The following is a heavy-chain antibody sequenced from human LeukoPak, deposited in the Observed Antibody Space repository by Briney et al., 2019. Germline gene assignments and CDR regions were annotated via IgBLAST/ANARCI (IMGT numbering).Heavy chain of an antibody. CDR3: ARYDSSGYHYYFDY. V-gene: IGHV3-21*01. J-gene: IGHJ4*02. Sequence: GGSLRLSCAASGFTFSSYSMNWVRQAPGKGLEWVSSISSSSSYIYYADSVNGRFTISRDNAKNSLYLQMNSLRAEDTAVYYCARYDSSGYHYYFDYWGQGTLVTVSS. CDR1: GFTFSSYS. D-gene: IGHD3-22*01. CDR2: ISSSSSYI.